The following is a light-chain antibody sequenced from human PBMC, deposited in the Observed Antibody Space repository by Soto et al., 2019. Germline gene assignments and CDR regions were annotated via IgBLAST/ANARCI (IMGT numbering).Light chain of an antibody. CDR3: QQYDVAPMT. Sequence: DIQMTQSPSSLSASVGDRVTVTCRASEVVGIYLNWYQQKPGKAPKLLIYDASHLETGVPSRFGGSGFVTDFTVTISSLQTEDAATYVCQQYDVAPMTFGPGTKVEI. V-gene: IGKV1-33*01. CDR1: EVVGIY. J-gene: IGKJ3*01. CDR2: DAS.